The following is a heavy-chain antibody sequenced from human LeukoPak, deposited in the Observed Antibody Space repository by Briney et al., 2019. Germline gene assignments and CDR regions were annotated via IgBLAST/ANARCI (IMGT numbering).Heavy chain of an antibody. CDR2: IGGSGSPI. CDR3: ARTSGRYFEY. Sequence: GGSLRLSCAASGFTFSDYGMRWVRQAPGKGLEWVSAIGGSGSPIYYADSVKGRFTVSRDNSKNTLFLQTNSLRVEDTAVYYCARTSGRYFEYWGQGTLVIVSS. CDR1: GFTFSDYG. V-gene: IGHV3-23*01. D-gene: IGHD5-12*01. J-gene: IGHJ4*02.